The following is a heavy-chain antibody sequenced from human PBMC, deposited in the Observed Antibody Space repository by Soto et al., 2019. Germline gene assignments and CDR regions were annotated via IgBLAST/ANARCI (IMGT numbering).Heavy chain of an antibody. CDR2: IYYSGST. CDR1: GGSISSYY. V-gene: IGHV4-59*01. CDR3: ARDRRSSGWYWVAY. Sequence: PSETLSLTCTVSGGSISSYYWSWIRQPPGKGLEWIGYIYYSGSTNYNPSLKSRVTISVDTSKNQFSLKLSSVTAADTAVYYCARDRRSSGWYWVAYWGQGTLVTVSS. J-gene: IGHJ4*02. D-gene: IGHD6-19*01.